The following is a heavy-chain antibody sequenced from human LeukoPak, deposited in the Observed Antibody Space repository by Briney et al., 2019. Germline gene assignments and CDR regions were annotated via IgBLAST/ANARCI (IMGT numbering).Heavy chain of an antibody. Sequence: PSETLSLTCTVSGGSISSSSYYWGWIRQPPGKGLEWIGSIYYSGSTYYNPSLKSRVTISVDTSKNQFSLKLSSVTAADTAVYYCARDGFIVVVPAARGGFDYWGQGTLVTVSS. CDR1: GGSISSSSYY. V-gene: IGHV4-39*07. CDR2: IYYSGST. D-gene: IGHD2-2*01. CDR3: ARDGFIVVVPAARGGFDY. J-gene: IGHJ4*02.